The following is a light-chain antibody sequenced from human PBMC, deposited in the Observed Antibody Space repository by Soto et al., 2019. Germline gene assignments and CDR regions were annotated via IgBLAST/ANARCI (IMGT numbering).Light chain of an antibody. V-gene: IGLV2-14*01. CDR3: SSYTSSSTLLV. CDR1: SSDVGGYNY. CDR2: DVS. J-gene: IGLJ2*01. Sequence: QSALTQPASVSGSPGQSITISCTGTSSDVGGYNYVSWYQQHPGKAPKLMIYDVSNRPSGVSNRFSGSKTGNTASLTISGVQAEDEDDYYCSSYTSSSTLLVFGGGTKVTVL.